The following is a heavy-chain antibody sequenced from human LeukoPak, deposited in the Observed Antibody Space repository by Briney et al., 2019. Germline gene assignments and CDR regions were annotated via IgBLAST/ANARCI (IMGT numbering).Heavy chain of an antibody. Sequence: GGSLRLSCAASGFTFSNAWMTWVRQAPGKGLEWVGRIYRNADGGTTDYAAPVKGRFTISRDDSKNTLYLQMNSLKTEDTAVYYCTTDSYCSTTACYASSNYYYGLDAWGQGTSVTVSS. V-gene: IGHV3-15*05. CDR2: IYRNADGGTT. J-gene: IGHJ6*02. CDR3: TTDSYCSTTACYASSNYYYGLDA. D-gene: IGHD2-2*01. CDR1: GFTFSNAW.